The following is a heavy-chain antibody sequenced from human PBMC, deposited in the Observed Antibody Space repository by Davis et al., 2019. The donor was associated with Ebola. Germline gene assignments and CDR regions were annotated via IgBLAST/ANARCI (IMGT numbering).Heavy chain of an antibody. J-gene: IGHJ4*02. CDR2: IYYSGST. D-gene: IGHD5-18*01. V-gene: IGHV4-61*01. CDR1: GGSVSSSLYY. CDR3: ARGGYTFVKDY. Sequence: SETLSLTCTVSGGSVSSSLYYWSWIRQPPGKGLEWIGYIYYSGSTNYNPSLKSRVTISLDTSKNQFSLQLNSVTAADTAVYYCARGGYTFVKDYWGQGALVSVSA.